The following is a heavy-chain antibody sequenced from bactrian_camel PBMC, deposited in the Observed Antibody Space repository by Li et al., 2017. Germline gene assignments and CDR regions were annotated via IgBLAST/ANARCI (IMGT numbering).Heavy chain of an antibody. CDR1: GFTFDSG. CDR2: IARDGTT. V-gene: IGHV3S60*01. Sequence: HVQLVESGGGSVRAGRTLKLFCTASGFTFDSGTGWYRRTPGNECELVSDIARDGTTFYADFVEGRFTISRDNAKNTVYLLLNSLETEDMAIYYCVQGYWYLYNWGQGTQVTVS. CDR3: VQGYWYLYN. D-gene: IGHD6*01. J-gene: IGHJ4*01.